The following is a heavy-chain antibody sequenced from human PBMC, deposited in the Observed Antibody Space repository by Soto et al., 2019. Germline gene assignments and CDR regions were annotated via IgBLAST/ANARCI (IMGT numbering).Heavy chain of an antibody. CDR2: ISAYNGNT. Sequence: QVQLVQSGAEVKKPGASVKVSCKASGYTFTSYGISWVRQAPGQGLEWMGWISAYNGNTNYAQKLQGRVTMTTDTSTSTAYMELRSLRSDDTAVYYCARAYSHVFNPLYYDISTGQNAYFDYWGQGTLVTVSS. CDR3: ARAYSHVFNPLYYDISTGQNAYFDY. D-gene: IGHD3-9*01. J-gene: IGHJ4*02. V-gene: IGHV1-18*01. CDR1: GYTFTSYG.